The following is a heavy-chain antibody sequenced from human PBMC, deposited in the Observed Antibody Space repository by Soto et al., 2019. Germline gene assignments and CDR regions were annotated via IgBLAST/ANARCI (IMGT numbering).Heavy chain of an antibody. Sequence: GGSLRLSCAASGFTFSSYAMSWVRQAPGKGLEWVSAISGSGGSTYYADSVKGRFTISRDNSKNTLYLQMNSLRAEDTAVYYCAKDHPTYYYDSSGYFQSFDYWGQGTLVIVSS. CDR1: GFTFSSYA. CDR2: ISGSGGST. V-gene: IGHV3-23*01. J-gene: IGHJ4*02. D-gene: IGHD3-22*01. CDR3: AKDHPTYYYDSSGYFQSFDY.